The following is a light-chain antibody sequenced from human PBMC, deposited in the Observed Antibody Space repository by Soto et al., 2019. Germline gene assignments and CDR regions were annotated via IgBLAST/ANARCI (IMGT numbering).Light chain of an antibody. CDR1: RSDVGS. CDR3: SSYTRSRV. CDR2: EVS. V-gene: IGLV2-18*02. J-gene: IGLJ3*02. Sequence: QSVLTQPTSVSGSPGQSVTISCTGARSDVGSVSWYQQSPGTAPKLMIYEVSNRPSGVPDRFSGSKSGNTASQTISGLQSEDEADYYCSSYTRSRVFGGGTKLTVL.